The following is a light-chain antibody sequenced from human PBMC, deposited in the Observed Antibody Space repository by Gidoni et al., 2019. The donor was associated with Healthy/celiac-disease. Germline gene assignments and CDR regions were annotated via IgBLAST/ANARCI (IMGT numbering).Light chain of an antibody. J-gene: IGKJ4*01. CDR2: CAS. CDR1: PSVSSSY. Sequence: DSVLKQSPGTRALSPGDRATLSCRASPSVSSSYLVWYKQKPGQAPRLLIYCASSRATGIPDRFSGRGSGTEFTLTIISLEPEDFAVYYCQQDGSSPLTFGGGTKVEIK. CDR3: QQDGSSPLT. V-gene: IGKV3-20*01.